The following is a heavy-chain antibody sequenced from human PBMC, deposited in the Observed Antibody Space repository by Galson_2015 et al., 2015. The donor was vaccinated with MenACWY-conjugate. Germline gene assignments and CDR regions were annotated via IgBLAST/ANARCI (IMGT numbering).Heavy chain of an antibody. CDR1: GFTFNNYW. J-gene: IGHJ3*02. Sequence: SLRLSCAASGFTFNNYWMHWVRQPPGKGLEWISYIKADGSFSNYADSVKGLFTISTDNAKNSLYLQMSRLRAEDTAVYFCARESAAAMNGNSFDIWFLGTMLPVSS. CDR2: IKADGSFS. CDR3: ARESAAAMNGNSFDI. D-gene: IGHD2-2*01. V-gene: IGHV3-74*01.